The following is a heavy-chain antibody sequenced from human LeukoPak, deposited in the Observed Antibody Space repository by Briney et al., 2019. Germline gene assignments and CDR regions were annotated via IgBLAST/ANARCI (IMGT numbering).Heavy chain of an antibody. V-gene: IGHV1-2*02. CDR1: GYSFTDYY. Sequence: GASVKVSCKASGYSFTDYYMHWVRQAPGQGLEWMGWINLNSGDIKSAQKFQGRVTMTRDMSITTVYMEVSWLTSDDTAIYYCARADRLHGGPYLIGPWGQGTLVTVSS. CDR2: INLNSGDI. CDR3: ARADRLHGGPYLIGP. J-gene: IGHJ5*02. D-gene: IGHD2-21*01.